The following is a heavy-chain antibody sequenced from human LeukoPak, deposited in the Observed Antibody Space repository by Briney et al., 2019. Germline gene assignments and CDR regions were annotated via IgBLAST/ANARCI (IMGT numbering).Heavy chain of an antibody. CDR3: AKVTMVRGVYFDY. CDR2: ISGSGGST. V-gene: IGHV3-23*01. J-gene: IGHJ4*02. CDR1: GFTFSSYG. Sequence: GGSLRLSCAASGFTFSSYGMHWVRQAPGKGLEWVSAISGSGGSTYYADSVKGRFTISRDNSKNTLYLQMNSLRAEDTAVYYCAKVTMVRGVYFDYWGQGTLVTVSS. D-gene: IGHD3-10*01.